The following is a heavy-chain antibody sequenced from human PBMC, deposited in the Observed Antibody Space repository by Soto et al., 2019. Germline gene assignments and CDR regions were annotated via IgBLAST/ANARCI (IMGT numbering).Heavy chain of an antibody. V-gene: IGHV3-66*01. CDR2: INNAGTT. CDR1: GFDASVNF. J-gene: IGHJ6*02. CDR3: VRENYYYGMDV. Sequence: EVQLVESGGTLVQPGGSLKLSCAASGFDASVNFMTWVRQAPGKGLEWVTAINNAGTTFYADSVKGRFSIARDDSKTTLYLQMNSLRVEDTAMYYCVRENYYYGMDVCGQGTAVTVSS.